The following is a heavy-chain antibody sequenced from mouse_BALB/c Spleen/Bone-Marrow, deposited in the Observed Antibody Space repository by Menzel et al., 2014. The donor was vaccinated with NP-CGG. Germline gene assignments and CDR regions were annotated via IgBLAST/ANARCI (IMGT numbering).Heavy chain of an antibody. Sequence: EVQLQQSGPELVKPGASVKMSCKASGYTFTDYYMDWVKLSHGESFEWIGRVNPHNGGTNYNQKFKGRATLTVDKSSSTAYMELSSLTSGDSAVYYCARSWNYYSMDYRGQGTSVTVSS. CDR1: GYTFTDYY. J-gene: IGHJ4*01. CDR2: VNPHNGGT. CDR3: ARSWNYYSMDY. V-gene: IGHV1-19*01.